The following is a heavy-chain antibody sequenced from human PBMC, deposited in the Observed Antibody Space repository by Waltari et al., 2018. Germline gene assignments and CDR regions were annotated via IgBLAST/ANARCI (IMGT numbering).Heavy chain of an antibody. CDR3: ARSRVGDSSSFTFSAPVGDAFDI. CDR1: GFTFSSYG. J-gene: IGHJ3*02. D-gene: IGHD6-6*01. CDR2: IWYDGSNK. Sequence: QVQLVESGGGVVQPGRSLRLSCAASGFTFSSYGMHWVRQAPGKGLEWVAVIWYDGSNKYYADSVKGRFTISRDNSKNTLYLQMNSRRAEDTAVYYCARSRVGDSSSFTFSAPVGDAFDIWGQGTMVTVSS. V-gene: IGHV3-33*01.